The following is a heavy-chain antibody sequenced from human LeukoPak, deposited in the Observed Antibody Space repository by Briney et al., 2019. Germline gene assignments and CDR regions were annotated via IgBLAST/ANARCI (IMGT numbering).Heavy chain of an antibody. Sequence: SETLSLTCTVSGYSISSGYYWGWIRQPPGKGLEWIGSIYHSGSTYYNPSLKSRVTISVDTSKNQFSLKLSSVTAADTAVYYCARVKFDWLLYFDYWGQGTLVTVSS. CDR3: ARVKFDWLLYFDY. J-gene: IGHJ4*02. D-gene: IGHD3-9*01. V-gene: IGHV4-38-2*02. CDR1: GYSISSGYY. CDR2: IYHSGST.